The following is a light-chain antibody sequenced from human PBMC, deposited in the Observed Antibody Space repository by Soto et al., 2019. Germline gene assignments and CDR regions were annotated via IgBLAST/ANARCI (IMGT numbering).Light chain of an antibody. J-gene: IGLJ2*01. CDR2: EDN. Sequence: NFMLTQPHSVSESPGKSVTVSCTRSSGRIVSNFVQWYQQRPGSAPTTVIYEDNQRPSGVPDRFSGAIDSSSNSASLTISGLKTEDEADYYCSSYTSINTRVFGGGTKLTVL. V-gene: IGLV6-57*04. CDR1: SGRIVSNF. CDR3: SSYTSINTRV.